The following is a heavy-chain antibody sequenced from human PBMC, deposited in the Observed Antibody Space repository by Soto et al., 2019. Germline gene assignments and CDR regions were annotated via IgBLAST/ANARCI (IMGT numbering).Heavy chain of an antibody. J-gene: IGHJ4*02. CDR2: IWYDGSNK. Sequence: QVQLVESGGGVVQPGRSLRLSCAASGFTFSSYGMHWVRQAPGKGLEWVAVIWYDGSNKYYADSVKGRFTISRDNSKNTLYLQMNSLRAEDTAVYYCAREIPYYYDSSGYYFQDYWGQGTLVTVSS. CDR1: GFTFSSYG. V-gene: IGHV3-33*01. D-gene: IGHD3-22*01. CDR3: AREIPYYYDSSGYYFQDY.